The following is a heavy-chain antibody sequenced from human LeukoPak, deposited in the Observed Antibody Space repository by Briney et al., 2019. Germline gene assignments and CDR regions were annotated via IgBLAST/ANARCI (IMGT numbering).Heavy chain of an antibody. Sequence: PGGSLRLSCAVSGFTLNSNWIHWVRQAPGQGLVWVSRINEDGRGTSYADSVKGRFTISEDDAKNTVYLQMNSLRAEDTAVYYCATVFEHWGQGTLVTVSS. CDR1: GFTLNSNW. V-gene: IGHV3-74*01. CDR3: ATVFEH. CDR2: INEDGRGT. J-gene: IGHJ4*02.